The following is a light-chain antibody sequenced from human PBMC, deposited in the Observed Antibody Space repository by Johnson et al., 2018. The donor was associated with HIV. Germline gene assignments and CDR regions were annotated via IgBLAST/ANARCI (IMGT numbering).Light chain of an antibody. CDR1: SSNIGNNY. CDR3: GPWDSSLIACF. V-gene: IGLV1-51*02. CDR2: ENN. J-gene: IGLJ1*01. Sequence: HSVLTQPPSVSAAPGQKVTISCSGSSSNIGNNYVSWYQQLQGTAPKLLIYENNKRPSGIPDRFSGSKSGTSATLGITGLPTWDEADYYCGPWDSSLIACFIGTGTKVTVL.